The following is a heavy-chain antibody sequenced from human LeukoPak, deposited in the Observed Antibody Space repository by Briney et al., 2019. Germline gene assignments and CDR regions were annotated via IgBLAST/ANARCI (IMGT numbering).Heavy chain of an antibody. J-gene: IGHJ4*02. CDR1: GFTFGDYA. Sequence: GGSLRLSCTASGFTFGDYAMSWVRQAPGKGLEWVGFIRSKAYGGTTEYAASVKGRFTISRDDSKSIAYLQMNSLKTEDTAVYYCTRVPIFGVVTPYFYYWGQGTLVTVS. CDR2: IRSKAYGGTT. CDR3: TRVPIFGVVTPYFYY. D-gene: IGHD3-3*02. V-gene: IGHV3-49*04.